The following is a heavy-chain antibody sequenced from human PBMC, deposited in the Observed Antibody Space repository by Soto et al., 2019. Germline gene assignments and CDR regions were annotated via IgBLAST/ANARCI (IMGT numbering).Heavy chain of an antibody. CDR3: AKSYSGSPQRPFDP. CDR2: ISGSGGST. Sequence: GGSLRLSCAASGFTFSAYAITWVRQAPGKGLEWVSGISGSGGSTYYADSVQGRFTISRDNSKNTLYLQMNSLRAEDTAVYYCAKSYSGSPQRPFDPWGQGTLVTVSS. J-gene: IGHJ5*02. D-gene: IGHD1-26*01. CDR1: GFTFSAYA. V-gene: IGHV3-23*01.